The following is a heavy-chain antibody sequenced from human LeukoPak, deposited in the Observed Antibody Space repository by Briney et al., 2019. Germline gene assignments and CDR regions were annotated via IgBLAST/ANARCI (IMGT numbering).Heavy chain of an antibody. D-gene: IGHD4-17*01. CDR2: ISAHNGNI. CDR1: GYTFTSYG. J-gene: IGHJ4*02. CDR3: ARRGGGRLLTTVTFDY. V-gene: IGHV1-18*01. Sequence: GASVKVSCKASGYTFTSYGISWVRQAPGQGPEWMGWISAHNGNIKLSQKFQGRVNMTTDTSTTTAHMELKSLRSDDTAVYYCARRGGGRLLTTVTFDYWGQGTLVTVSS.